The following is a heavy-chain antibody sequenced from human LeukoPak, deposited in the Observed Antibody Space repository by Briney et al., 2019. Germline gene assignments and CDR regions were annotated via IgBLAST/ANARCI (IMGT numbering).Heavy chain of an antibody. CDR2: IYHSGST. CDR3: ARSSVDIVATTGPDAFDI. D-gene: IGHD5-12*01. V-gene: IGHV4-30-2*01. CDR1: GGSISSGGYS. Sequence: SQTLSLTCAVSGGSISSGGYSWSWIRQPPGTGLEWIGYIYHSGSTYYNPSLKSRVTISVDRSKNQFSLKLSSVTAADTAVYYCARSSVDIVATTGPDAFDIWGQGTMVTVSS. J-gene: IGHJ3*02.